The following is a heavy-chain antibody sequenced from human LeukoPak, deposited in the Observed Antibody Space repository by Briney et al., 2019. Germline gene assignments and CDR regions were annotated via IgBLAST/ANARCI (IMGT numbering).Heavy chain of an antibody. CDR2: IKEDGSEK. CDR1: AFIFSGHW. J-gene: IGHJ4*02. V-gene: IGHV3-7*03. CDR3: ARGSGWWRFDF. Sequence: GGSLRLSCEGSAFIFSGHWMNWVRQTPGKGLEWVASIKEDGSEKHYVDSVKGRFTISRDNGKNSLYLQMNSLRAEDTAVYYCARGSGWWRFDFWGQGTLVTVSS. D-gene: IGHD6-13*01.